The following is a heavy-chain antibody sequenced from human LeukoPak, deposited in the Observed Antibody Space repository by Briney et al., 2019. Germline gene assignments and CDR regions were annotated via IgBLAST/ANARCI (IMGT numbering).Heavy chain of an antibody. CDR3: ARETVPPASYPPYMDV. CDR1: GSTFSDYY. J-gene: IGHJ6*03. CDR2: IKQDGSEE. D-gene: IGHD2-2*01. V-gene: IGHV3-7*01. Sequence: GGSLRLSCVASGSTFSDYYMSWIRQAPGKGLEWVANIKQDGSEEHYVDSVKGRFTISRDNAKNSLYLQMNSLRAEDTAVYYCARETVPPASYPPYMDVWGKGTTVTVSS.